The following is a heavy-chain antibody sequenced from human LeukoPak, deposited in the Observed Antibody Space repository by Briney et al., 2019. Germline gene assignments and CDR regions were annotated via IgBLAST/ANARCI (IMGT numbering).Heavy chain of an antibody. V-gene: IGHV2-5*02. CDR2: INWDDQK. CDR1: GFSLTTSGVG. CDR3: AHRRDSSGYQYRYWFAP. D-gene: IGHD3-22*01. Sequence: ASGPTLVNPTQTLTLTCTFSGFSLTTSGVGVGWIRQPPGKALEWLALINWDDQKVYSPSLQGRLSITKDTSKNQVVLTMTNVDPVDTATYYCAHRRDSSGYQYRYWFAPWGQGTLVTVSS. J-gene: IGHJ5*02.